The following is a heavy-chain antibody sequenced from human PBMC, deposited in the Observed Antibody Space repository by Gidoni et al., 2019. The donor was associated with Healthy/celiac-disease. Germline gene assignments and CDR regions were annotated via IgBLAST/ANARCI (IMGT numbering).Heavy chain of an antibody. CDR1: GFPFRSHA. J-gene: IGHJ2*01. V-gene: IGHV3-23*01. Sequence: EVQPLVSGGGLVQPGGSLGSPCPAYGFPFRSHARSWVRPAPGKGREWVSAISGSGGSTSYADSVKGRFTISRDNSKNTLYLQMNSLRAEDTAVYYCAKDNGVVVAATRYWYFDLWGRGTLVTVSS. D-gene: IGHD2-15*01. CDR2: ISGSGGST. CDR3: AKDNGVVVAATRYWYFDL.